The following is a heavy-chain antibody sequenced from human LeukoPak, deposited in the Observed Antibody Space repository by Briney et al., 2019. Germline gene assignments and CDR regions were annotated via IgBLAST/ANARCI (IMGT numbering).Heavy chain of an antibody. Sequence: GGFLRLSCAASGFTFSSYSMNWVRQAPGKGLEWVSSISSSSSYIYYADSMQGRFTISRDNAKNSLYLRMNSLRAEDTAVYYCARSVGATSSAAFDIWGQGTMVTVSS. V-gene: IGHV3-21*01. CDR1: GFTFSSYS. CDR2: ISSSSSYI. D-gene: IGHD1-26*01. CDR3: ARSVGATSSAAFDI. J-gene: IGHJ3*02.